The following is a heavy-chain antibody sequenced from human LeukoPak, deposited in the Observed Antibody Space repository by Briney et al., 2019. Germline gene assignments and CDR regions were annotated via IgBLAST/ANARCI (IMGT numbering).Heavy chain of an antibody. CDR1: GGTFSSYA. CDR2: IIPIFGTA. J-gene: IGHJ6*03. CDR3: ARTLDMSGAGGVYYYDMDV. V-gene: IGHV1-69*05. D-gene: IGHD3-16*01. Sequence: SVKVSCKASGGTFSSYAISWVRQAPGQGLEWMGGIIPIFGTANYAQKFQGRVTITTDESTSTAYMELSSLRSEDTAVYYCARTLDMSGAGGVYYYDMDVWGKGTTVTVSS.